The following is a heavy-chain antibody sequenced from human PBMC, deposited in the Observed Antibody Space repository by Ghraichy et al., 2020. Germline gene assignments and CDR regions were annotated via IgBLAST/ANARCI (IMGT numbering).Heavy chain of an antibody. CDR2: VYYSGFT. D-gene: IGHD5-18*01. CDR3: ASKSDNTSFTHAFDI. J-gene: IGHJ3*02. Sequence: SETLSLTCTVSGGSISNSNLYWVWIRQPPGKGLDCIGSVYYSGFTYHNPSLKSRVTISVDTSKNQFSLRLTSVTAADTAMYYCASKSDNTSFTHAFDIWGQGTRVTVSS. V-gene: IGHV4-39*01. CDR1: GGSISNSNLY.